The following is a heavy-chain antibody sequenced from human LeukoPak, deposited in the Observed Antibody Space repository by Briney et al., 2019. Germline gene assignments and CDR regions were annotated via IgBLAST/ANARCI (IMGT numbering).Heavy chain of an antibody. Sequence: LETLSLTCTVSGGSISSSSYYWGWIRQPPGKGLEWIGSIYYSGSTYYNPSLKSRVTISVDTSKNQFSLKLSSVTAADTALYYCARSPAYCGGDCPTGGAFDIWGQGTTVTVSS. CDR2: IYYSGST. V-gene: IGHV4-39*01. J-gene: IGHJ3*02. CDR1: GGSISSSSYY. CDR3: ARSPAYCGGDCPTGGAFDI. D-gene: IGHD2-21*02.